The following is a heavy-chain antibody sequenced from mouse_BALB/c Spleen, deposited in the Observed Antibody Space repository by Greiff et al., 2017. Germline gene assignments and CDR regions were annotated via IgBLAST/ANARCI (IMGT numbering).Heavy chain of an antibody. CDR2: INPSSGYT. Sequence: QVQLKQSGAELARPGASVKMSCKASGYTFTSYTMHWVKQRPGQGLEWIGYINPSSGYTNYNQKFKDKATLTADKSSSTAYMQLSSLTSEDSAVYYCARSTTASQFAYWGQGTLVTVSA. V-gene: IGHV1-4*01. J-gene: IGHJ3*01. D-gene: IGHD1-2*01. CDR1: GYTFTSYT. CDR3: ARSTTASQFAY.